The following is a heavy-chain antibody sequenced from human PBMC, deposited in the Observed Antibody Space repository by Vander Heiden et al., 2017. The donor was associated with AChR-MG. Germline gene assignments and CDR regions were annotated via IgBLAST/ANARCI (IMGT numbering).Heavy chain of an antibody. J-gene: IGHJ4*02. D-gene: IGHD1-26*01. CDR1: GFTFRCYS. Sequence: VQLLESGGGLVQPGGSLRLSCPASGFTFRCYSMSWIRQARGKGREGVAAISGSGSSRSNADSVKGRITSSRDNTKNTKYLQMNNMRAEDTAENDVAKGGPDGGRWELLVGFDNWGQGTMVTVSS. CDR2: ISGSGSSR. CDR3: AKGGPDGGRWELLVGFDN. V-gene: IGHV3-23*01.